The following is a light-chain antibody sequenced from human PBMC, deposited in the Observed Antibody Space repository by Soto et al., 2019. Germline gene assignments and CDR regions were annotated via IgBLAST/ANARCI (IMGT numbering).Light chain of an antibody. V-gene: IGLV2-14*01. Sequence: LTQPASVSGSPGQSVTISCTGTSSDVGAYKYVSWYQQHPGKAPKLMIYEVSNRPSGVSNRFSGPKSGNTASLTISGLQADDEADYYCNSYAGDIIRFVFGTGTKVTVL. CDR3: NSYAGDIIRFV. J-gene: IGLJ1*01. CDR2: EVS. CDR1: SSDVGAYKY.